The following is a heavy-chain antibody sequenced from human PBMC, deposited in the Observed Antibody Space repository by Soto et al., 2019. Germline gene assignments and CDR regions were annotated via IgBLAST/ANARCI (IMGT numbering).Heavy chain of an antibody. J-gene: IGHJ6*03. CDR1: GYIFINYY. CDR3: ARVGDTYYYYYYMDV. Sequence: ASVKVSCKASGYIFINYYIHWVRQAPGQGLEWIGIINPNGGSTNYAQKFQGRVTMARDTSTSTAYMELRSLRSDDTAVYYCARVGDTYYYYYYMDVWGKGTTVTVSS. D-gene: IGHD3-10*01. V-gene: IGHV1-46*01. CDR2: INPNGGST.